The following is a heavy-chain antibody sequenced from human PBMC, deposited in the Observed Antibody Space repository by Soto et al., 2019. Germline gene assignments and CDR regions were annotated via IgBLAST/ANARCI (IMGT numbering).Heavy chain of an antibody. D-gene: IGHD3-3*01. Sequence: GGSLRLSCAASGFTFSSYGMHWVRQAPGKGLEWVAVISYDGSNKYYADSVKGRFTISRDNSKNTLYLQMNSLRAEDTAVYYCAKDQTDDFWSGLFDYWGQGTLVTVSS. CDR1: GFTFSSYG. J-gene: IGHJ4*02. CDR3: AKDQTDDFWSGLFDY. CDR2: ISYDGSNK. V-gene: IGHV3-30*18.